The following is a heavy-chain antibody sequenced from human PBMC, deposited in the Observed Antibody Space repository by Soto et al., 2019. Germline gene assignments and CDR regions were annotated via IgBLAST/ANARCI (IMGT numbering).Heavy chain of an antibody. V-gene: IGHV1-2*04. J-gene: IGHJ6*02. CDR3: ARSPVLVPATYYYYGMDV. CDR2: INPNSGGT. D-gene: IGHD2-2*01. CDR1: GYTFTGYY. Sequence: ASVKVSCKASGYTFTGYYMHWVRQAPGQGLGWMGWINPNSGGTNYAQKFQGWVTMTRDTSISTAYTELSRLRSDDTAVYYCARSPVLVPATYYYYGMDVWGQGTTVTVSS.